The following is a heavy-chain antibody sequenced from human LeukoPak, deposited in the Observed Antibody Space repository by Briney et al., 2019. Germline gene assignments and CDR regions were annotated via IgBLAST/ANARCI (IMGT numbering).Heavy chain of an antibody. CDR2: IYYRGST. V-gene: IGHV4-39*07. CDR1: GGSISSSSYY. J-gene: IGHJ4*02. Sequence: SETLSLTCTVSGGSISSSSYYWGWIRQPPGKGLEWIGSIYYRGSTYYNPSLKSRVTISVDTSKNQFSLKLSSVTAADTAVYYCASRPSGSYSGPPVYWGQGTLVTVSS. CDR3: ASRPSGSYSGPPVY. D-gene: IGHD1-26*01.